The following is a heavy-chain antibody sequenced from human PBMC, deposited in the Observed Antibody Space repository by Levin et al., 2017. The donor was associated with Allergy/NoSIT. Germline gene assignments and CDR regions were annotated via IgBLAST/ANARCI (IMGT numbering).Heavy chain of an antibody. V-gene: IGHV4-4*07. J-gene: IGHJ6*03. CDR1: GGSVGNYY. CDR3: ARDIFLTGRHSYYYYMDV. Sequence: SQTLSLTCTVSGGSVGNYYWSWIRQPAGKGLEWIGRFQTDGVANYNPSLKSRVTMSADTSKNHFSLRLTSVTAADTAVYFCARDIFLTGRHSYYYYMDVWGKGTTVTVSS. D-gene: IGHD3-9*01. CDR2: FQTDGVA.